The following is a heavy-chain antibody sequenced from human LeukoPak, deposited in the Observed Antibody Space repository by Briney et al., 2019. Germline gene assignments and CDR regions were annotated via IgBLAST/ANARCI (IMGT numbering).Heavy chain of an antibody. V-gene: IGHV3-74*01. Sequence: GGSLRLSCAASGFTFSSYWMHWVRQVPGKGLVWVSRINPGGSSTAYADSVKGRFTISRDNAKNTLYLQMDSLRAEDTATHYCARSNQANDYWGQGTLVTVSS. D-gene: IGHD1-14*01. CDR3: ARSNQANDY. J-gene: IGHJ4*02. CDR2: INPGGSST. CDR1: GFTFSSYW.